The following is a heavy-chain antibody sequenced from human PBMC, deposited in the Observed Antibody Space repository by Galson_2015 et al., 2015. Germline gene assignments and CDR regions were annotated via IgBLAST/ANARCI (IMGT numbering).Heavy chain of an antibody. V-gene: IGHV1-24*01. D-gene: IGHD1-26*01. CDR2: FDPEDGET. J-gene: IGHJ6*02. CDR1: GYTLTELS. Sequence: SVKVSCKVSGYTLTELSMHWVRQAPGKGLEWMGGFDPEDGETIYAQKFQGRVTMTEDTSTDTAYMELSSLRSEDTAVYYCATDGGRSGSILGTYYYGMDVWGQGTTVTVSS. CDR3: ATDGGRSGSILGTYYYGMDV.